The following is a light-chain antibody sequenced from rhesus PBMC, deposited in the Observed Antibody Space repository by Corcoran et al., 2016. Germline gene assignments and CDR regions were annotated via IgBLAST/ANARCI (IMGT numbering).Light chain of an antibody. CDR3: QQYYSTPYS. J-gene: IGKJ2*01. V-gene: IGKV4-1*01. Sequence: DIVMTQSPDSLAVSLGERITINCKSSQSLLYSSNTKNYLAWYQQKPGQALKLLIYWASTRESGVPNRVSGSGSGTYFTLTISGLQAEDVAVYYCQQYYSTPYSFGQGTKVEIK. CDR1: QSLLYSSNTKNY. CDR2: WAS.